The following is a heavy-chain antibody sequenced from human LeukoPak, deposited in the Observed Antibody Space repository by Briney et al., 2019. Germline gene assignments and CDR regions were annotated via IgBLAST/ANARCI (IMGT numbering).Heavy chain of an antibody. J-gene: IGHJ5*02. CDR3: ARDQGAVAGIDP. CDR1: GASISTIISY. D-gene: IGHD6-19*01. V-gene: IGHV4-39*07. Sequence: PSETLSLTCTVSGASISTIISYWGWLRQTPGKGLEWIGSIYYSGTTYYNPSLESRVTISIDTSKNQFSVKLTSVTAADTAVYYCARDQGAVAGIDPWGLGTLVTVSS. CDR2: IYYSGTT.